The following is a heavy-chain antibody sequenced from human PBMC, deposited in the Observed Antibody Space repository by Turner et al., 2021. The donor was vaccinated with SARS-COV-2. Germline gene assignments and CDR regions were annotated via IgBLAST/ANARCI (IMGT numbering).Heavy chain of an antibody. D-gene: IGHD3-10*01. CDR1: GYIFINYY. V-gene: IGHV1-46*03. Sequence: QVQLVQSGAEVKKPGASVTVSCKASGYIFINYYIHWVRQAPGQGLEWVGRINPSGGGTRYAQKFRGRVTMTRDTSTSTVSMELSSLRSEDTAVYYCARGELWSFSSYDNWGQGTLVTVSS. CDR2: INPSGGGT. J-gene: IGHJ4*02. CDR3: ARGELWSFSSYDN.